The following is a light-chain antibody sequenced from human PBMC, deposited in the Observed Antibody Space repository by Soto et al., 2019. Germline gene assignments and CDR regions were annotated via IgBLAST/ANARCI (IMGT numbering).Light chain of an antibody. CDR2: DAS. V-gene: IGKV1-5*01. CDR1: QSISSW. CDR3: QQYNSYSPYT. J-gene: IGKJ2*01. Sequence: DIQMTQSPSTLSASVGDRVTITCRASQSISSWLAWYQQKPGKAPKLLIYDASSLESGVPSRFSGSGSGTEFPLTISSLQPDDFATYYRQQYNSYSPYTFGQGTKLELK.